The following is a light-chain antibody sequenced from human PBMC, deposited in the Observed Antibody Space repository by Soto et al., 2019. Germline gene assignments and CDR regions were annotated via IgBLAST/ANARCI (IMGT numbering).Light chain of an antibody. CDR2: KVS. Sequence: DVVMTQSPLSLPVTLGQPASISCRSSQSLVYSDGNTYLSWFQQRPGQSPRRLIYKVSKRDSGVPDRFSGSESGTNFTLKISSVEAEDVVVSYCMQATQWPFTFGQGTRLEIK. J-gene: IGKJ5*01. CDR1: QSLVYSDGNTY. V-gene: IGKV2-30*01. CDR3: MQATQWPFT.